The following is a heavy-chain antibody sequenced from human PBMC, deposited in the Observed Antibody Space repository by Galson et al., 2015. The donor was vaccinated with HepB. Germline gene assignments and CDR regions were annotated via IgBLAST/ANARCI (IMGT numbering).Heavy chain of an antibody. CDR1: GFTFSSYG. Sequence: SLRLSCAASGFTFSSYGMHWVRQAPGKGLEWVAFIRYDGSNKYYADSVKGRFTISRDNSKNTLYLQMNSLRAEDTAVYYCAKPRKIVVVITPFDYWGQGTLVTVSS. V-gene: IGHV3-30*02. J-gene: IGHJ4*02. D-gene: IGHD3-22*01. CDR2: IRYDGSNK. CDR3: AKPRKIVVVITPFDY.